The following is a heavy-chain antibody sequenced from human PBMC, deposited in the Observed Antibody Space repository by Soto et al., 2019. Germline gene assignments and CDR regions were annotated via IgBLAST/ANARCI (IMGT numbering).Heavy chain of an antibody. J-gene: IGHJ4*02. D-gene: IGHD1-1*01. V-gene: IGHV1-2*02. Sequence: QVQLVQSGAEVRKPGASVKVSCKASGYTFSDYYIHWVRQAPGQGLEWMGWINPNSGGTKYAPKFQGGVTMTRDTCITAAFRELSRLRSGDTAVYYCAREPATAKPEGVDFWGQGTLVTVAS. CDR1: GYTFSDYY. CDR2: INPNSGGT. CDR3: AREPATAKPEGVDF.